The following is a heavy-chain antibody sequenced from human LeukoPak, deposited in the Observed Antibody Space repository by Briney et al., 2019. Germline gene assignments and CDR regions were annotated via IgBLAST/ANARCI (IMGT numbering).Heavy chain of an antibody. Sequence: SETLSLTCAVYGESFSGYYWSWIRQPPGKGLEWIGEINHSGSTNYNPSLKSRVTISVGTSKNQFSLKLSSVTAADTAVYYCARGNNYYDSSGYPYYFDYWGQGTLVTVSS. CDR3: ARGNNYYDSSGYPYYFDY. CDR1: GESFSGYY. D-gene: IGHD3-22*01. V-gene: IGHV4-34*01. J-gene: IGHJ4*02. CDR2: INHSGST.